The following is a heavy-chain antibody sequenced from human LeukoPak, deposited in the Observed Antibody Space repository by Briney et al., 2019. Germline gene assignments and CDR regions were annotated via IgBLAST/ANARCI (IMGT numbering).Heavy chain of an antibody. CDR2: IYTSGST. Sequence: ASETLSLTCTVSGGSISSGSYYWSWIRQPAGKGLEWIGRIYTSGSTNYHPSLKSRVTISVDTSKNQFSLKLSSVTAADTAVYYCARMVGAKSSWANFDYWGQGTLVTVSS. V-gene: IGHV4-61*02. CDR3: ARMVGAKSSWANFDY. D-gene: IGHD1-26*01. J-gene: IGHJ4*02. CDR1: GGSISSGSYY.